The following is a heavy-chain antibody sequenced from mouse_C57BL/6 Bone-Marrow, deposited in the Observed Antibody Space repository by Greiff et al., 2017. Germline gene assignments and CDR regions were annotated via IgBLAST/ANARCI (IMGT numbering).Heavy chain of an antibody. V-gene: IGHV10-1*01. J-gene: IGHJ3*01. CDR1: GFSFNTYA. D-gene: IGHD2-2*01. CDR2: IRSKSNNYAT. Sequence: EVQLVESGGGLVQPKGSLKLSCAASGFSFNTYAMNWVRQAPGKGLEWVARIRSKSNNYATYYADSVKDRFTISRDDSESMLYLQMNNLKTEDTAMYYCVRHGYAGFAYWGQGTLVTVSA. CDR3: VRHGYAGFAY.